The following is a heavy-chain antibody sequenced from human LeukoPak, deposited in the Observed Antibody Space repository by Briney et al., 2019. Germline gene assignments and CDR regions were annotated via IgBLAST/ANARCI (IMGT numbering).Heavy chain of an antibody. Sequence: PGGSLRLSCAASGFTFTSYTMHWVRQAPGKGLEWVAVISYDGSSNYYADSVKGRFTISRDNSKNTLYLQMNSLRAEDTAVYYCARPYYDSSGYHFDYWGQGTLVTVSS. D-gene: IGHD3-22*01. V-gene: IGHV3-30-3*01. J-gene: IGHJ4*02. CDR1: GFTFTSYT. CDR2: ISYDGSSN. CDR3: ARPYYDSSGYHFDY.